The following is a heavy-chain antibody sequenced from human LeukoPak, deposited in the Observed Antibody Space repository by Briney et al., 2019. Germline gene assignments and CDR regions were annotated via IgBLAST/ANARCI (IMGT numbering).Heavy chain of an antibody. V-gene: IGHV3-48*01. CDR3: ARDPDGDSGYDYFDY. CDR2: ISSSSSTI. D-gene: IGHD5-12*01. Sequence: GRSLRLSCAASGFTFSSYSMNWVRQAPGKGLEWVSYISSSSSTIYYVDSVKGRFTISRDNAKNSLYLQMNSLRAEDTAVYYCARDPDGDSGYDYFDYWGQGTLVTVSS. CDR1: GFTFSSYS. J-gene: IGHJ4*02.